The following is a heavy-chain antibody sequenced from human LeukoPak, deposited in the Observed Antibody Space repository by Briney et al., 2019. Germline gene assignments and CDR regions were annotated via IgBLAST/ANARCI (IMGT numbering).Heavy chain of an antibody. CDR1: GYTFTSYG. V-gene: IGHV1-18*01. J-gene: IGHJ4*02. D-gene: IGHD6-6*01. CDR3: ARASIAARPYGY. Sequence: ASVKVSCKAFGYTFTSYGISWVRQAPGQGLEWMGWISAYNGNTNYAQKLQGRVTMTTDTSTSTAYMELRSLRSDDTAVYYCARASIAARPYGYWGQGTLVTVSP. CDR2: ISAYNGNT.